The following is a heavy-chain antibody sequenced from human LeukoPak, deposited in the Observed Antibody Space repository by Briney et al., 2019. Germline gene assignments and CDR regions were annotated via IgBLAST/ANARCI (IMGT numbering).Heavy chain of an antibody. CDR2: INPDGSIR. CDR1: GLTFSTYW. V-gene: IGHV3-74*03. CDR3: AREARVGGALQY. Sequence: GGSLRLSCAASGLTFSTYWMHWVRQAPGKGLAWVARINPDGSIRTYANSVQGRVTISRDTAKDTLFLQMNSLRAEDTAFYYCAREARVGGALQYWGQGTPVTVSS. D-gene: IGHD1-26*01. J-gene: IGHJ4*02.